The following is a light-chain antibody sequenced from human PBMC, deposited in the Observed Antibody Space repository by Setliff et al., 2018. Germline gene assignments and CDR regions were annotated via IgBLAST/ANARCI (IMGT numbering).Light chain of an antibody. CDR2: EVT. CDR1: NSDVGGYNY. J-gene: IGLJ1*01. Sequence: ALTQPAAVSGSPGQSITISCAGTNSDVGGYNYVSWYQQHPNKAPKLMIYEVTKRPSGVSDRFSGSKSGNTASLTISGLQAEDEADYYCSSYAGSNNFVFGTGTKVTVL. CDR3: SSYAGSNNFV. V-gene: IGLV2-14*03.